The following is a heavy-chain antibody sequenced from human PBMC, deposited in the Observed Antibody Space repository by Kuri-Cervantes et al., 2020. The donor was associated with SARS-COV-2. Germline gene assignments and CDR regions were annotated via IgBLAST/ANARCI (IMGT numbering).Heavy chain of an antibody. J-gene: IGHJ6*03. CDR1: GYTFTSYG. CDR2: ISAYNGNT. D-gene: IGHD4-17*01. Sequence: ASVKVSCKVSGYTFTSYGISWVRQAPGQGLEWMGWISAYNGNTNYAQKLQGRVTMTTDTSTSTAYMELSSLRSEDTAVYYCARENGDYPYYYYYMDVWGKGTTVTVSS. CDR3: ARENGDYPYYYYYMDV. V-gene: IGHV1-18*04.